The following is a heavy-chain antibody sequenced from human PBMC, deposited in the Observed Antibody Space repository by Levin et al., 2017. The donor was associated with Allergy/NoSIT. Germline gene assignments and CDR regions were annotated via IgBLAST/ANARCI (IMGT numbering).Heavy chain of an antibody. CDR3: ARATVTTRYYYYYMDV. J-gene: IGHJ6*03. CDR2: IWYDGSNK. Sequence: PGGSLRLSCAASGFTFSSYGMHWVRQAPGKGLEWVAVIWYDGSNKYYADSVKGRFTISRDNSKNTLYLQMNSLRAEDTAVYYCARATVTTRYYYYYMDVWGKGTTVTVSS. CDR1: GFTFSSYG. D-gene: IGHD4-17*01. V-gene: IGHV3-33*01.